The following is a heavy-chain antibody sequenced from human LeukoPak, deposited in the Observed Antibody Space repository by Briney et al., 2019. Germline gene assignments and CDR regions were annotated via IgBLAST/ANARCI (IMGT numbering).Heavy chain of an antibody. V-gene: IGHV3-11*04. Sequence: PGGSLRLSCAASGFSFSDYYMSWIRQAPGKGLEWVSYISSSGSTIYYADSVKGRFTISRDNAKNSLYLQINSLRAEDTAVYYCARDALLWFGELHPGGMDVWGQGTTVTVSS. CDR2: ISSSGSTI. J-gene: IGHJ6*02. D-gene: IGHD3-10*01. CDR3: ARDALLWFGELHPGGMDV. CDR1: GFSFSDYY.